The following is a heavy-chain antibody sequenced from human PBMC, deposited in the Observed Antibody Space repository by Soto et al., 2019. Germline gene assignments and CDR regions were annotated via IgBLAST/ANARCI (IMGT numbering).Heavy chain of an antibody. Sequence: GSLRLSCAASGFTFSSYAMHWVRQAPGKGLEWVAVISYDGSNKYYADSVKGRFTISRDNSKNTLYLQMNSLRAEDTAVYYCARGWRIVGAPGFDPRGQGTLVTVSS. CDR2: ISYDGSNK. D-gene: IGHD1-26*01. V-gene: IGHV3-30-3*01. J-gene: IGHJ5*02. CDR1: GFTFSSYA. CDR3: ARGWRIVGAPGFDP.